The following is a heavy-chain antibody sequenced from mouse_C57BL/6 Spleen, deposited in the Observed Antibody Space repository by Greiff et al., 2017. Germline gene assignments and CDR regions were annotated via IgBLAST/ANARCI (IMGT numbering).Heavy chain of an antibody. D-gene: IGHD1-1*01. CDR1: GFNIKDYY. Sequence: EVKLQESGAELVKPGASVKLSCTASGFNIKDYYMHWVKQRTEQGLEWIGRIDPEDGETKYAPKFQGKATITADTASNTAYLQLSSLTSEDTAVYYCARGAYYYGSSPHFDYWGQGTTLTVSS. CDR2: IDPEDGET. J-gene: IGHJ2*01. V-gene: IGHV14-2*01. CDR3: ARGAYYYGSSPHFDY.